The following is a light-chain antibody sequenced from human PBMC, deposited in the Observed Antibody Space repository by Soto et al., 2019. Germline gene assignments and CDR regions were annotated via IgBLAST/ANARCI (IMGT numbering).Light chain of an antibody. Sequence: QSALTQPASVSGSPGQSITISCTGTSNDIGPYNYVSWYQQHPGKAPRLLIYDVTNRPSGVSDRFSGSKSGRTASLTISGLQAEDEADYYCSSYTSIIAVVFGGGTKLPVL. V-gene: IGLV2-14*03. CDR2: DVT. CDR3: SSYTSIIAVV. J-gene: IGLJ2*01. CDR1: SNDIGPYNY.